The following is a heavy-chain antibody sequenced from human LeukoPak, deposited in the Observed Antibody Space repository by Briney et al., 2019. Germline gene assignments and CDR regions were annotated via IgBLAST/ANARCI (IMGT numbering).Heavy chain of an antibody. CDR3: ARRITMIVVVTPQYYFDY. J-gene: IGHJ4*02. CDR1: GGSISSSSYY. V-gene: IGHV4-39*01. Sequence: SETLSLTCTVSGGSISSSSYYWGWIRQPPGKELEWIGSIYYSGSTYYNPSLKSRVTISVDTSKNQFSLKLSSVTAADTAVYYCARRITMIVVVTPQYYFDYWGQGTLVTVSS. D-gene: IGHD3-22*01. CDR2: IYYSGST.